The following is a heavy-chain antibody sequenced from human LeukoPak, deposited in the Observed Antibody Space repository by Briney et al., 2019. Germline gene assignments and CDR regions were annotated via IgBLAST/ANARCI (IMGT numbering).Heavy chain of an antibody. V-gene: IGHV4-34*01. D-gene: IGHD6-13*01. J-gene: IGHJ4*02. CDR3: ARGGIAAADPYYFDY. Sequence: SETLSLTCAVYGGSFSGYYWSWLRQPPGKGLEWIGEINHSGSTNYNPSLKSRVTISVDTSKNQSSLKLSSVTAADTAVYYCARGGIAAADPYYFDYWGQGTLVTVPS. CDR1: GGSFSGYY. CDR2: INHSGST.